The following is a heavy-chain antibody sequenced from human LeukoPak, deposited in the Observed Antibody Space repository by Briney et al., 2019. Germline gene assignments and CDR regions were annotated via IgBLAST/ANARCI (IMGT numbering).Heavy chain of an antibody. CDR2: VYYSGST. J-gene: IGHJ4*02. CDR3: ARSELLWFGKVNSGFDF. Sequence: SETLSLTCTVSGGSISTYYWSWIRQPPGKGLEWIGYVYYSGSTNYNPSLMSRVTISVDTSENQFSLKLNSMTAADTAMYYCARSELLWFGKVNSGFDFWGQGTLVTVSS. D-gene: IGHD3-10*01. V-gene: IGHV4-59*01. CDR1: GGSISTYY.